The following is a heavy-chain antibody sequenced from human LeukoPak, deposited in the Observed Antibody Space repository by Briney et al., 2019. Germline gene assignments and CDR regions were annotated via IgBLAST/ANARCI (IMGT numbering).Heavy chain of an antibody. CDR3: ARSAPSVTSYYFVS. CDR2: FYTIGST. J-gene: IGHJ4*02. D-gene: IGHD4-17*01. CDR1: GDSISRYY. Sequence: SETLSLTCTVSGDSISRYYWSWIRQPAGKGLEWIGRFYTIGSTNYNPSLKSRVTMSLDTSKNQFSLTLNSVTAADTAVYYCARSAPSVTSYYFVSWGQGTLVSVSS. V-gene: IGHV4-4*07.